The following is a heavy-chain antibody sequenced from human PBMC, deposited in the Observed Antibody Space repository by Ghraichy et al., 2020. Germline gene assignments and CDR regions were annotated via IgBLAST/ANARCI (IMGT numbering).Heavy chain of an antibody. V-gene: IGHV3-49*04. Sequence: GGSLRLSCTASGFTFGDYAMSWVRQAPGKGLEWVGFIRSKAYGGTTEYAASVKGRFTISRDDSKSIAYLQMNSLKTEDTAVYYCTRDPYYDFWSGYYTKYYYYYYGMDVWGQGTTVTVSS. CDR3: TRDPYYDFWSGYYTKYYYYYYGMDV. CDR2: IRSKAYGGTT. CDR1: GFTFGDYA. D-gene: IGHD3-3*01. J-gene: IGHJ6*02.